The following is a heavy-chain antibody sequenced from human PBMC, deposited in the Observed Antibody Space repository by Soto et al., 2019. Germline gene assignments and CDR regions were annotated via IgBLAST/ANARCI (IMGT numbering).Heavy chain of an antibody. CDR1: GGSISSYY. CDR2: IYYSGST. Sequence: PSETLSLTCTVSGGSISSYYWSWIRQPPGKGLEWIGYIYYSGSTNYNPFLKSRVTISVDTSKNQFSLKLSSVTAADTAVYYCARWNYYDSSGYYSNYYYYYGMDVWGQGTTVTVSS. CDR3: ARWNYYDSSGYYSNYYYYYGMDV. D-gene: IGHD3-22*01. J-gene: IGHJ6*02. V-gene: IGHV4-59*01.